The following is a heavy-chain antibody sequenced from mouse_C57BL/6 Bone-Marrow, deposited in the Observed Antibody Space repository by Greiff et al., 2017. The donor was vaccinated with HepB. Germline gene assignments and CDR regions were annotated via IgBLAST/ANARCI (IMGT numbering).Heavy chain of an antibody. CDR2: IHPDSGST. CDR3: ARQGAYYYGSSYLC. V-gene: IGHV1-64*01. D-gene: IGHD1-1*01. Sequence: QVQLQQPGAELVKPGASVKLSCKASGYTFTSYWMHWVKQRPGQGLEWIGMIHPDSGSTNYNEKFKSKATLTVDKSSSTAYMQLSSLTSEDSAVYYCARQGAYYYGSSYLCWGQGTTLTVSS. CDR1: GYTFTSYW. J-gene: IGHJ2*01.